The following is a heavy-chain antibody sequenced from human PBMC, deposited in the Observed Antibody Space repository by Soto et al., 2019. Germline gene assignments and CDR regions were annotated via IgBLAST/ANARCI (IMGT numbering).Heavy chain of an antibody. Sequence: QVQLVQSGAEVKKPGASVKVSCKASGYSFTSYVMNLVRQAPGQRLEWMGWINAGNGNTKYSQKFQGRGTITRDTSASTAYMELSSLRSEDTAVYYCARGAVAGRINWGQGTLVTVSS. D-gene: IGHD6-19*01. CDR1: GYSFTSYV. J-gene: IGHJ4*02. V-gene: IGHV1-3*01. CDR2: INAGNGNT. CDR3: ARGAVAGRIN.